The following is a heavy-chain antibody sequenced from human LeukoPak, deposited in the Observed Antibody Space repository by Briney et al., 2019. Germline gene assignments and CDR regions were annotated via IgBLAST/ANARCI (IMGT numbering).Heavy chain of an antibody. CDR2: IYYSGST. J-gene: IGHJ5*02. V-gene: IGHV4-59*01. CDR3: ARVRSIAAAGYNWFDP. Sequence: PSETLSLTCTISGGSISSYYWSWIRQPPGKGLEWIGYIYYSGSTNYNPSPKSRVTISVDTSKNQFSLKLSSVTAADTAVYYCARVRSIAAAGYNWFDPWGQGTLITVSS. D-gene: IGHD6-13*01. CDR1: GGSISSYY.